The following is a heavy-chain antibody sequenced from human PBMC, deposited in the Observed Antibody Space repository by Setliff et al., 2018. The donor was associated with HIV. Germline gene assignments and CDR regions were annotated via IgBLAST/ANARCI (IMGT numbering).Heavy chain of an antibody. CDR2: ITPIVSLP. J-gene: IGHJ4*02. V-gene: IGHV1-69*10. D-gene: IGHD2-21*02. CDR3: ARRAPCGGDCFAFDY. CDR1: GGTFNTYG. Sequence: SVKVSCKSFGGTFNTYGISWVRQAPGQGPEWMGGITPIVSLPNYAQKFQGRVTITADKSTNTVYMQFSSLTSDDTAVYYCARRAPCGGDCFAFDYWGQGTLVTVSS.